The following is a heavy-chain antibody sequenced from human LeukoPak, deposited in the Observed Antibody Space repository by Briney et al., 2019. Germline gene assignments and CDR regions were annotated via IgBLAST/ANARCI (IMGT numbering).Heavy chain of an antibody. V-gene: IGHV3-30*02. D-gene: IGHD2-21*02. J-gene: IGHJ4*02. Sequence: PGGSLRLSCAASGFTFSSYGMHWVRQAPGKGLEWVAFIRHDGSNKYYADSVKGRFTISRDNSKNTLYLQMNSLRAEDTAVYYCAKASSLGGGDGDFDYWGQGTLVTVSS. CDR2: IRHDGSNK. CDR1: GFTFSSYG. CDR3: AKASSLGGGDGDFDY.